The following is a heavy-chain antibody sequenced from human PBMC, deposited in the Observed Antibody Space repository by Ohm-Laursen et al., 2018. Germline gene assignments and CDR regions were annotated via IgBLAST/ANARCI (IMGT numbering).Heavy chain of an antibody. D-gene: IGHD6-6*01. CDR2: IYTSGST. CDR3: AREYSSSSGRAFDI. Sequence: TLSLTCAVSGGSISSYYWSWIRQPAGKGLEWIGRIYTSGSTNYNPSLKSRVTISVDTSKNQISLKLSSVTAADTAVYYCAREYSSSSGRAFDIWGQGTMVTVSS. V-gene: IGHV4-4*07. J-gene: IGHJ3*02. CDR1: GGSISSYY.